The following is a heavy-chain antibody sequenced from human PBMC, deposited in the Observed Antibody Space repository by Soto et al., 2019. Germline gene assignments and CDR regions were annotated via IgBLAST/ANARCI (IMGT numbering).Heavy chain of an antibody. CDR3: AKGFSGHYYDF. CDR1: GF. CDR2: ISDYGANT. Sequence: EVQVLESGGGLVQPGGSLRLSCAASGFMSWVRQAPGKGLEWVSAISDYGANTYSVDSVKGRFTISRDNAKNTLYLQMNSLRAEDTSVYYCAKGFSGHYYDFRGQGTLVTVSS. J-gene: IGHJ4*02. V-gene: IGHV3-23*01. D-gene: IGHD3-22*01.